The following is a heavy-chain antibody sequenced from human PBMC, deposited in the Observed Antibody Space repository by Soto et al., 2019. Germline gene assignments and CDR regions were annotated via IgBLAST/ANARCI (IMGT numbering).Heavy chain of an antibody. Sequence: LRLSCSASAFTFSSYGMHLVRQDPGKVPDLVAAISSHGSNKYYADSVKGRFTISRDNSKNTLYLQMNSLRAEDTAVYYCAKDSLRRLKPGEAAAGTTNLTECYFDYWGQGTLVTVSS. D-gene: IGHD6-13*01. CDR2: ISSHGSNK. V-gene: IGHV3-30*18. CDR1: AFTFSSYG. CDR3: AKDSLRRLKPGEAAAGTTNLTECYFDY. J-gene: IGHJ4*02.